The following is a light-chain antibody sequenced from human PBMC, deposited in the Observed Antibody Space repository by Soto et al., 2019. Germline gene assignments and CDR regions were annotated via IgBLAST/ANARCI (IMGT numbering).Light chain of an antibody. CDR3: FSPSDSPYYV. Sequence: QSVLTQPASVSGSPGQSITISCSGTSSDIGAYNYVSWYQPHPGKATKLMIYDVSNRPSGVSNRFSGSTSGNTASLTISGSQGEDDADYYCFSPSDSPYYVFGAGTKITVL. CDR2: DVS. CDR1: SSDIGAYNY. J-gene: IGLJ1*01. V-gene: IGLV2-14*03.